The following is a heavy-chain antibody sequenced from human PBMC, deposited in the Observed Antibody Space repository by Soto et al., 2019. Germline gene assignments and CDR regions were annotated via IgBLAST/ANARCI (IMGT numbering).Heavy chain of an antibody. J-gene: IGHJ4*02. V-gene: IGHV3-30*18. Sequence: GGSLRLSCAASGFTFSNYGMHWVRQAPGKGLEWVSVISFDGSSPSYADSVKGRFTISRDNSKNTLFLQMNSLRGEDTAVYYCAKRATGTYFAYWGQGTLVTVSA. CDR2: ISFDGSSP. CDR1: GFTFSNYG. D-gene: IGHD1-1*01. CDR3: AKRATGTYFAY.